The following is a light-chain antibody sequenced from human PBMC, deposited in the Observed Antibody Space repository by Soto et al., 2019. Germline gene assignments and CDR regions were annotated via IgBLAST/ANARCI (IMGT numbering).Light chain of an antibody. CDR1: QTVRNN. CDR3: QQYNNWPPGT. CDR2: GAS. Sequence: IVLTQSPAPLSLSPGERATLSCRASQTVRNNYLAWYQQKPGQAPRLLIYGASTRATGIPARFSGSGSGTEFTLTISSLQSEDLAVFYCQQYNNWPPGTFGGGTKVDI. V-gene: IGKV3-15*01. J-gene: IGKJ4*01.